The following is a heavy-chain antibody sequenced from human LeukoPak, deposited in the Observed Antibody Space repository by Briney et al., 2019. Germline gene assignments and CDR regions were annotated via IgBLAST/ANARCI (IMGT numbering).Heavy chain of an antibody. CDR2: IISSSSYT. Sequence: TGGSLRLSCAASGFTFSDYYMSWIRQAPGKRLGWVSYIISSSSYTNYADSVKGRFTISRDNAKNSLYLQMNSLRAEDTAVYYCARDGVDYCSGGSCYGYWGQGTLVTVSS. J-gene: IGHJ4*02. D-gene: IGHD2-15*01. CDR1: GFTFSDYY. CDR3: ARDGVDYCSGGSCYGY. V-gene: IGHV3-11*06.